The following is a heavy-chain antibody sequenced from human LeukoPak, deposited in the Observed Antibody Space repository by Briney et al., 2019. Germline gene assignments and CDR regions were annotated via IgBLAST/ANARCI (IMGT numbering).Heavy chain of an antibody. D-gene: IGHD2-2*02. Sequence: PSQTLSLTCTVSGGSISSGGYYWSWIRQHPGKGLEWIGYIYYSGSTYYNPSLKSRVTISVDTSKNQFSLKLSSVTAADTAVYYCARVRTYQLLYDYWGQGTLVTVSS. J-gene: IGHJ4*02. CDR1: GGSISSGGYY. V-gene: IGHV4-31*03. CDR3: ARVRTYQLLYDY. CDR2: IYYSGST.